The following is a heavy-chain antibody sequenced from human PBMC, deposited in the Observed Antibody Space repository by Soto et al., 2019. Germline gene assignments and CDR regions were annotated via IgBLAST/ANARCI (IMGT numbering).Heavy chain of an antibody. CDR3: ARGDCSSTSCYFYYYYGMDV. V-gene: IGHV1-8*01. J-gene: IGHJ6*02. Sequence: ASVKVSFKASGYTFTSYDINWLRQATGQGLEWMGWMNPNSGNTGYAQKFQGRVTMTRNTSISTAYMELSSLRSEDTAVYYCARGDCSSTSCYFYYYYGMDVWGQGTTVTVSS. CDR2: MNPNSGNT. CDR1: GYTFTSYD. D-gene: IGHD2-2*01.